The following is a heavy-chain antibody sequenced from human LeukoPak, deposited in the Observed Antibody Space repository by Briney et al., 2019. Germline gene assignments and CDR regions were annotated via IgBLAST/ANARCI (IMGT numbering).Heavy chain of an antibody. Sequence: PGGSLRLSCAASGFTFSSYGMHWVRQAPGKGLEWVAFIRYDGSNKYYADSVKGRFTISRDNSKNTLYLQMNSLRAEDTAVYYCAKDHRIAAAHRAPDYWGQGTLVTVSS. CDR2: IRYDGSNK. J-gene: IGHJ4*02. CDR3: AKDHRIAAAHRAPDY. D-gene: IGHD6-13*01. V-gene: IGHV3-30*02. CDR1: GFTFSSYG.